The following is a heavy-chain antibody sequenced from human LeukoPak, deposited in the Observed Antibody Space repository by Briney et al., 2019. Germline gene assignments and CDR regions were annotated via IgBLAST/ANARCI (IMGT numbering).Heavy chain of an antibody. CDR1: GYTFTDYY. J-gene: IGHJ2*01. CDR2: ISAYNGNT. Sequence: ASVKVSCKASGYTFTDYYIHWVRQAPGQGLEWMGWISAYNGNTNYAQKLQGRVTMTTDTSTSTAYMELRSLRSDDTAVYYCARRRYSGYDYWYFDLWGRGTLVTVSS. V-gene: IGHV1-18*04. D-gene: IGHD5-12*01. CDR3: ARRRYSGYDYWYFDL.